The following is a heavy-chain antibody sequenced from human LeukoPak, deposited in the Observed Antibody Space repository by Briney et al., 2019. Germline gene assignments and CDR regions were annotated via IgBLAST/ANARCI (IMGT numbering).Heavy chain of an antibody. CDR3: AAELYGVYTDCCTFHL. Sequence: GASVTVSCKTSGFTFSTSAVQWVRQARGQRLEWIGWIIVGSGVTNYAQSLQGRFTITRDMSTNTAYMELSSLGSEDSAVYYCAAELYGVYTDCCTFHLWGQGTMVTVSA. CDR1: GFTFSTSA. CDR2: IIVGSGVT. V-gene: IGHV1-58*01. D-gene: IGHD4-17*01. J-gene: IGHJ3*01.